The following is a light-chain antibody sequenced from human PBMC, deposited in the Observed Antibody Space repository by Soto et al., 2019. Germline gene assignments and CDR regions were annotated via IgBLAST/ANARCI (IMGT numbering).Light chain of an antibody. CDR2: ANS. J-gene: IGLJ2*01. CDR3: QSSDNSLRV. CDR1: SSNIGAGYD. V-gene: IGLV1-40*01. Sequence: QSVLTQPPSVSGAPGQRVTISCTGSSSNIGAGYDVHWYQQLPGTAPKLLIYANSNRPSGVPDRFSGSKSGTSASLAITGLQAEDEADYSCQSSDNSLRVFGGGTKLTVL.